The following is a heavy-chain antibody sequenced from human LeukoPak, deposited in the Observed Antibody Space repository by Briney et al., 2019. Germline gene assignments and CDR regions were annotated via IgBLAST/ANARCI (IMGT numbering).Heavy chain of an antibody. CDR2: IYYSGST. V-gene: IGHV4-59*01. CDR1: GGSISSYY. D-gene: IGHD5-12*01. CDR3: ARDGRHSGYAEPFDY. J-gene: IGHJ4*02. Sequence: SETLSLTCTVSGGSISSYYWSWIRQPPGKGLEWIGYIYYSGSTNYNPSLKSRVTISVDTSKNQFSLKLSSVTAADTAVYYCARDGRHSGYAEPFDYWGQGTLVTVSS.